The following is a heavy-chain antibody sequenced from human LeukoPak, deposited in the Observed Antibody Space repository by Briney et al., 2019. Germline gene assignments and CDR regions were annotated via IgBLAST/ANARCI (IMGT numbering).Heavy chain of an antibody. D-gene: IGHD2-2*01. J-gene: IGHJ6*02. CDR1: GYIFTSYA. CDR3: ARDYCSSTSCPRRYYYYYGMDV. Sequence: ASVKVSCKASGYIFTSYAMHWVRQAPGQRLEWMGWINAGNGNTKYSQKFQGRVTITRDTSASTAYMELSSLRSEDTAVYYCARDYCSSTSCPRRYYYYYGMDVWGQGTTVTVSS. V-gene: IGHV1-3*01. CDR2: INAGNGNT.